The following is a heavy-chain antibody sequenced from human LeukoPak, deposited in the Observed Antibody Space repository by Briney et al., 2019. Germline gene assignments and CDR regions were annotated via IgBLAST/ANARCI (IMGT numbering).Heavy chain of an antibody. D-gene: IGHD6-6*01. V-gene: IGHV3-48*01. CDR3: ANTHCDSSPIVWNF. CDR2: ISSSSSTI. Sequence: GGSLRLSCAASGFTFSSYSMNWVRQAPGKGLEWVSYISSSSSTIYYADSVKGRFTISRDNAKNTLYLQMDSLRAEDTAVYYCANTHCDSSPIVWNFWGQGTLVTVSS. J-gene: IGHJ4*02. CDR1: GFTFSSYS.